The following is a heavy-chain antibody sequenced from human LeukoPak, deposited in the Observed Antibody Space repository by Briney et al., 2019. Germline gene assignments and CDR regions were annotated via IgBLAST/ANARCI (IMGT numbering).Heavy chain of an antibody. CDR2: IYHSGST. Sequence: PSETLSLTCGVSGGSIRSTNWWSWVRQPPGKGLEWIGEIYHSGSTNYNPSLKSRVTISVDKSKNQFSLKLSSVTAADTAVYYCARDPASEDSSGYYYERRGYYFDYWGQGTLVTVSS. V-gene: IGHV4-4*02. CDR1: GGSIRSTNW. D-gene: IGHD3-22*01. J-gene: IGHJ4*02. CDR3: ARDPASEDSSGYYYERRGYYFDY.